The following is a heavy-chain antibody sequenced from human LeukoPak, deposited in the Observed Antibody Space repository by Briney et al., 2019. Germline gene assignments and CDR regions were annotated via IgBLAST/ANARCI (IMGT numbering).Heavy chain of an antibody. V-gene: IGHV3-15*01. CDR1: ALNYSKAR. J-gene: IGHJ4*01. Sequence: GGSLRLFRAASALNYSKARMSLVRQAPGEGTEWVGGIIRKTDGRPTDYAAPVKGRFTISRDDSKNTLYLLMNSLKTEDTTVYYCATGYCSITSCNVVPFCGQETLVTVSS. CDR3: ATGYCSITSCNVVPF. CDR2: IIRKTDGRPT. D-gene: IGHD2-2*01.